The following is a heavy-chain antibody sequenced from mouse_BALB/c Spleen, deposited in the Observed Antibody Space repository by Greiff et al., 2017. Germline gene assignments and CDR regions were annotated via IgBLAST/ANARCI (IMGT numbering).Heavy chain of an antibody. CDR1: GFNIKDTY. CDR3: ARRGAYGPFFDY. J-gene: IGHJ2*01. V-gene: IGHV14-3*02. D-gene: IGHD1-1*01. Sequence: EVKVVESGAELVKPGASVKLSCTASGFNIKDTYMHWVKQRPEQGLEWIGRIDPANGNTKYDPKFQGKATITADTSSNTAYLQLSSLTSEDTAVYYCARRGAYGPFFDYWGQGTTLTVSS. CDR2: IDPANGNT.